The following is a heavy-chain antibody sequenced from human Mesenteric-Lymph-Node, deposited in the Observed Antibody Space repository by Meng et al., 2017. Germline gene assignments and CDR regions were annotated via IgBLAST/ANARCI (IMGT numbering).Heavy chain of an antibody. V-gene: IGHV1-24*01. CDR2: FDPEDGET. J-gene: IGHJ3*02. Sequence: ASVKVSCKVSGYTLTELSMHWVRQAPGKGLEWMGAFDPEDGETIYAQKFQGRVSMTEDTSTDTAYMELSSLRSEDTAVYYCAITMRDAFSIWGQGTMVTVSS. D-gene: IGHD3-22*01. CDR3: AITMRDAFSI. CDR1: GYTLTELS.